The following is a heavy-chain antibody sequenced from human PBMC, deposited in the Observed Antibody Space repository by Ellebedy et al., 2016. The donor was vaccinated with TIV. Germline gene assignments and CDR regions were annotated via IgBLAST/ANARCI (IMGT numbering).Heavy chain of an antibody. V-gene: IGHV3-21*01. CDR1: EFTFSSYA. CDR2: ISSSSDYI. Sequence: GGSLRLXXAASEFTFSSYAMNWVRQAPGKGLEWVSSISSSSDYIYYADSVKGRFTISRDNAKNSLFLQMNSLRAEDTAVYYCAVGSTISCSSCCFDYWGQGALVTVSS. CDR3: AVGSTISCSSCCFDY. D-gene: IGHD2-2*01. J-gene: IGHJ4*02.